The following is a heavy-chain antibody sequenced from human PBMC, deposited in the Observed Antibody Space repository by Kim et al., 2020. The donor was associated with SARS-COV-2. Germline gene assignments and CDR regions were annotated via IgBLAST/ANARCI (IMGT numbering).Heavy chain of an antibody. Sequence: ASVKVSCKASGYTFTSYYMHWVRQAPGQGLEWMGIINPSGGSTSYAQKFQGRVTMTRDTSTSTVYMELSSLRSEDTAVYYCARDKVVPAAIPIYYYYGMDVWGQGTTVTVSS. CDR2: INPSGGST. CDR1: GYTFTSYY. V-gene: IGHV1-46*01. J-gene: IGHJ6*02. D-gene: IGHD2-2*02. CDR3: ARDKVVPAAIPIYYYYGMDV.